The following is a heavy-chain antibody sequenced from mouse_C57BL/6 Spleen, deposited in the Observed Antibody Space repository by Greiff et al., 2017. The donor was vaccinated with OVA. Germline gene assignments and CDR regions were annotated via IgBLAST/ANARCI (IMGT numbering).Heavy chain of an antibody. CDR2: IDPEAGET. Sequence: SGAELVKPGASVKLSCTASGFNIKDYYMHWVKQRTEPGLEWIGRIDPEAGETKYAPKFQGKATITADASSNTAYLQLSSLTSEDTAVYYCASYYGSSYEYWGQGTTLTVSS. V-gene: IGHV14-2*01. CDR1: GFNIKDYY. D-gene: IGHD1-1*01. J-gene: IGHJ2*01. CDR3: ASYYGSSYEY.